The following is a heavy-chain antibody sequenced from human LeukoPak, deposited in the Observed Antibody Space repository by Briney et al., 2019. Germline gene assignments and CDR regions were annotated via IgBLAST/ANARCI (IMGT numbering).Heavy chain of an antibody. V-gene: IGHV4-34*01. CDR2: INHSGST. CDR3: ARMRSHIWFDP. CDR1: GGSFSGYY. Sequence: SETLSLTCAVYGGSFSGYYWSWFRQPPGKGLEWIGEINHSGSTNYNPSLKSRVTISVDTSKNQFSLKLSSVTAADTAVYYCARMRSHIWFDPWGQGTLVTVSS. J-gene: IGHJ5*02.